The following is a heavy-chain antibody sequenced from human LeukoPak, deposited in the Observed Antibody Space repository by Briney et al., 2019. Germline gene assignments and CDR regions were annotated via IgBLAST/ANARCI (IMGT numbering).Heavy chain of an antibody. CDR1: GFTFSSYA. CDR2: ISGSGGST. Sequence: GGSLRLSCAASGFTFSSYAMSWVRQAPGKGLEWVSAISGSGGSTYYADSVKGRFAISRDNSKNTLYLQMNSLRAEDTAVYYCAKALRLGELSFSYWGQGTLVTVSS. V-gene: IGHV3-23*01. J-gene: IGHJ4*02. CDR3: AKALRLGELSFSY. D-gene: IGHD3-16*02.